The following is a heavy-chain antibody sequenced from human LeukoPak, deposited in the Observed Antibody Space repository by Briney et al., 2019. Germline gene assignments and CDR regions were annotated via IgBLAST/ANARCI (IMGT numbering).Heavy chain of an antibody. CDR1: GGSISSYY. CDR2: IYYSGST. CDR3: ARAEWELEGHFDY. J-gene: IGHJ4*02. D-gene: IGHD1-26*01. Sequence: SETLSLTCTVSGGSISSYYWSWIRQPPGKGLEWIGYIYYSGSTNYNPSLKSRVTISVDTSKNQFSLKLSSVTAADTAVYYCARAEWELEGHFDYWGQGTLVTVSS. V-gene: IGHV4-59*08.